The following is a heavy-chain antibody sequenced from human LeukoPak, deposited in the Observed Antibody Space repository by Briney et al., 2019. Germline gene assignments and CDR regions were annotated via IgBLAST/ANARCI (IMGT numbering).Heavy chain of an antibody. V-gene: IGHV3-7*01. CDR3: AKDLLTGEHIDY. J-gene: IGHJ4*02. Sequence: PGGSLRLSCAAPGFTFNIYWMAWVRQAPGKGLEWVANIEQDGSTKYYADSVKGRFTISRDNAKNSLYLQMNSLRAEDTAVYYCAKDLLTGEHIDYWGQGTLVTVSS. D-gene: IGHD3-9*01. CDR2: IEQDGSTK. CDR1: GFTFNIYW.